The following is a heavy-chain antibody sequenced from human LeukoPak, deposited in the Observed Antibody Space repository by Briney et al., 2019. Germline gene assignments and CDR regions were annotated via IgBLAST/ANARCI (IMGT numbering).Heavy chain of an antibody. CDR3: AKGASYYGSGSYYNEPFDY. J-gene: IGHJ4*02. CDR2: ISGSSDST. V-gene: IGHV3-23*01. Sequence: GGSLRLSCAASGFTFSSYGMSWVRQAPGKGLEWVSGISGSSDSTYYADSVKGRFTISRDNSKNTLYLQMNSPRAEDTAVYYCAKGASYYGSGSYYNEPFDYWGQGTLVTVSS. D-gene: IGHD3-10*01. CDR1: GFTFSSYG.